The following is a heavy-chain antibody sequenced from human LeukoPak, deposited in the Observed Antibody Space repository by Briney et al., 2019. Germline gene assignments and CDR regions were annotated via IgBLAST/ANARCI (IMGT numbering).Heavy chain of an antibody. CDR1: GGSISSSSYY. J-gene: IGHJ4*02. CDR3: ARPGGSYVY. Sequence: SETLSLTRTVSGGSISSSSYYWGWIRQPPGKGLEWIGSIYYSGSTYYNPSLKSRVTISVDTSKNQFSLKLSSVTAADTAVYYCARPGGSYVYWGQGTLVTVSS. CDR2: IYYSGST. V-gene: IGHV4-39*01. D-gene: IGHD1-26*01.